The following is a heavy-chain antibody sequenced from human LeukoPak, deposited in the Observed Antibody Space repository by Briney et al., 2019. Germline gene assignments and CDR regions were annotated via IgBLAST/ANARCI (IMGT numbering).Heavy chain of an antibody. CDR2: IYYSGST. V-gene: IGHV4-59*01. CDR1: GGSISSYY. J-gene: IGHJ6*03. D-gene: IGHD3-10*01. Sequence: SETLSLTCTVSGGSISSYYWSWIRQPPGKGLEWIGYIYYSGSTNYNPSLKSRLTISGDTSKNQFSLKLNSVTAADTAVYYCARGRSSMVRGYYYYYMDIWGKGTTVTISS. CDR3: ARGRSSMVRGYYYYYMDI.